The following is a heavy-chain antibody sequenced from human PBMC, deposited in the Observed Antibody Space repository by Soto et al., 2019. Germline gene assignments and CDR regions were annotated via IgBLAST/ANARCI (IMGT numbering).Heavy chain of an antibody. V-gene: IGHV3-33*01. D-gene: IGHD1-7*01. Sequence: PGGSLRLSCAASGFTFSSYGLHWVRHAPGKGLEWLAFISFDGSNEYYADSVKGRFTVSRDNSKNTLYLQMNSLRADDTGVYYCARVTGTMDFDCWGQGAMVTVSS. CDR1: GFTFSSYG. CDR2: ISFDGSNE. CDR3: ARVTGTMDFDC. J-gene: IGHJ4*02.